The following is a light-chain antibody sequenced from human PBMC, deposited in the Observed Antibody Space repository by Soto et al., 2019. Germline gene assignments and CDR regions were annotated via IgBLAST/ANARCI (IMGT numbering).Light chain of an antibody. Sequence: QSALTQPASVSGSPGQSVTISCTGTSSDVGSYNYVSWYQQHPGKAPKLMIYEVSNRPSGVSNRVSGSNSGNTASLTISGLQAEDEADYYCNSYTSTNTWVFGTGTKVTVL. J-gene: IGLJ1*01. CDR2: EVS. V-gene: IGLV2-14*01. CDR1: SSDVGSYNY. CDR3: NSYTSTNTWV.